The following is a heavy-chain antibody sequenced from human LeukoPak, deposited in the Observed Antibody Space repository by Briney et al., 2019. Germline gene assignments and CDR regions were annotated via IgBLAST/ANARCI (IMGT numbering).Heavy chain of an antibody. Sequence: PSETLSLTCAVYGGSFSGYYWRWIRQPPGKGLEWIGEINHSGSTNYNPSLKSRVTISVDTSKNQFSLKLSSVTAADTAVYYCARGFPGTTVTTYFQHWGQGTLVTVSS. CDR1: GGSFSGYY. CDR3: ARGFPGTTVTTYFQH. D-gene: IGHD4-17*01. V-gene: IGHV4-34*01. J-gene: IGHJ1*01. CDR2: INHSGST.